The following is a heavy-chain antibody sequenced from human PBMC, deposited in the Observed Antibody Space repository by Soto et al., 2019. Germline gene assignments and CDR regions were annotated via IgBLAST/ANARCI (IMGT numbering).Heavy chain of an antibody. J-gene: IGHJ6*03. Sequence: EVQLVESGGGLVQPGGSLKLACLASGLPLSDSAIHWVRKASGKGLEWVGRIRSKTNNYTTTYGAPVRGRFTLSRDDSKNTAYLQMNNVESEDAAVYYCTRRAGGQVEHSFYYYFMDVWGKGTTVSV. D-gene: IGHD3-3*02. CDR2: IRSKTNNYTT. CDR1: GLPLSDSA. CDR3: TRRAGGQVEHSFYYYFMDV. V-gene: IGHV3-73*01.